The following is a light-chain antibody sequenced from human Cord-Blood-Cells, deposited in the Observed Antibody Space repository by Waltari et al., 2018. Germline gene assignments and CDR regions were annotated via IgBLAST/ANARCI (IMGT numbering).Light chain of an antibody. CDR1: NCDVGGSNS. Sequence: QSALTHPASVSGPPGQSITISYTGPNCDVGGSNSVSWYQQHPGKAPKLMIYDVSNRPSGVSNRFSGSKSGNTASLTISGLQAEDEADYYCSSYTSSSTRVFGGGTKLTVL. CDR2: DVS. V-gene: IGLV2-14*03. CDR3: SSYTSSSTRV. J-gene: IGLJ3*02.